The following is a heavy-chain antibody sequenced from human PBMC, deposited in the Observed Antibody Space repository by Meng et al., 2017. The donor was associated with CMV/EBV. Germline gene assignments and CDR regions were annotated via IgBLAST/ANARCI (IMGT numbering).Heavy chain of an antibody. CDR3: ARTMVRGVILYYRMDV. CDR1: GFTFSSYS. J-gene: IGHJ6*02. D-gene: IGHD3-10*01. V-gene: IGHV3-21*01. CDR2: ISSSSSYI. Sequence: GGSLRLSCAASGFTFSSYSMNWVRQAPGKGLEWVSSISSSSSYIYYADSVKGRFTISRDNAKNSLYLQMNSLRAEDTAVYYCARTMVRGVILYYRMDVWGQGTTVTVSS.